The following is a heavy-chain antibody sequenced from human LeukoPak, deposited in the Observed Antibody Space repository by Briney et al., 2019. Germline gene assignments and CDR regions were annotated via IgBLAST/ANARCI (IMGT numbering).Heavy chain of an antibody. CDR3: ARVVGAAAGPNWFDP. CDR1: GGSFSDYD. CDR2: INHSGST. Sequence: SETLSLTCAVSGGSFSDYDWSWIRQPPGKGLEWIGEINHSGSTNYNPSLKSRVTISVDTSKNQFSLKLSSVTAADTAVYYCARVVGAAAGPNWFDPWGQGTLVTVSS. V-gene: IGHV4-34*01. D-gene: IGHD6-13*01. J-gene: IGHJ5*02.